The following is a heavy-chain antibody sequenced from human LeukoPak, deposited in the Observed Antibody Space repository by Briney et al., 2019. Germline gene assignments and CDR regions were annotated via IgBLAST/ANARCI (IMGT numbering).Heavy chain of an antibody. D-gene: IGHD3-9*01. J-gene: IGHJ4*02. Sequence: GGSLRLSCAATGFTFSTYGMTWVRKAPGKELEWVSGISGSGGSTSSTDYADSVKGRFTISRDNSKNTLYLQMNSLRAEDTAVYYCAKTQLYDILTGSMYFDYWGQGTLVTVSS. CDR3: AKTQLYDILTGSMYFDY. CDR1: GFTFSTYG. CDR2: ISGSGGST. V-gene: IGHV3-23*01.